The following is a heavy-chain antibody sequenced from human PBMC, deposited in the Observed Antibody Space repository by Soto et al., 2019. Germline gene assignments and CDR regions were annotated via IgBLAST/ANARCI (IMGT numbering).Heavy chain of an antibody. CDR2: IYYSGTT. CDR1: GDSITSNSYF. D-gene: IGHD3-22*01. J-gene: IGHJ4*02. CDR3: ARGGPHSSAYHYPDY. V-gene: IGHV4-39*02. Sequence: PSETLSLTCTVSGDSITSNSYFWAWIRQPPGKGLEWIGSIYYSGTTNYNPSLKSRVAISVDMSKNHFSLKLNSVTAADTAVYYCARGGPHSSAYHYPDYWGQGTLVTVS.